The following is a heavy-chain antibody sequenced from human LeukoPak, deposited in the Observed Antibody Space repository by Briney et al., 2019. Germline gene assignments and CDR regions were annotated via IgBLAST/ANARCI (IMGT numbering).Heavy chain of an antibody. J-gene: IGHJ4*02. Sequence: ASVKVSCKASGYTFTSYGISWVRQAPGQGLEWMGWISAYNGNTNYAQKLQGRVTMTTDTSTSTAYMELGSLRSDDTAVYYCARDLGAPGRYFDWLLSASKVLGYWGQGTLVTVSS. CDR1: GYTFTSYG. V-gene: IGHV1-18*01. CDR3: ARDLGAPGRYFDWLLSASKVLGY. D-gene: IGHD3-9*01. CDR2: ISAYNGNT.